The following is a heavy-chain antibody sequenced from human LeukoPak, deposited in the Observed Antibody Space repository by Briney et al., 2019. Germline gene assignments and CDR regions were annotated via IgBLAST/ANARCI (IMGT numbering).Heavy chain of an antibody. Sequence: GASVKVSCKASGYIFTGYYIHWVRQAPGQGLEWMGWINPNSGGTNYAQKFQGRVTMTRDTSISTVYMELSRLRSDDTAVYYCARDRLRLGYERTNWFDPWGQGTLVTVSS. V-gene: IGHV1-2*02. D-gene: IGHD2-15*01. CDR2: INPNSGGT. CDR3: ARDRLRLGYERTNWFDP. J-gene: IGHJ5*02. CDR1: GYIFTGYY.